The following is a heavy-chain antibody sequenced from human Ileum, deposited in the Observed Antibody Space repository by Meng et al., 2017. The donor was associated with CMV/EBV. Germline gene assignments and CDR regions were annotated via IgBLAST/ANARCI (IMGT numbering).Heavy chain of an antibody. D-gene: IGHD1-26*01. V-gene: IGHV1-2*02. Sequence: GYTFTGHNTHWERQATGQEIEWMGWINPNSGGTNYAQKCQGRVTMTRETSSSTAYMELSRLRSDDTAVYYSAGDLDDSRGDYDWFDHWGQGTLVTVSS. CDR3: AGDLDDSRGDYDWFDH. CDR2: INPNSGGT. J-gene: IGHJ5*02. CDR1: GYTFTGHN.